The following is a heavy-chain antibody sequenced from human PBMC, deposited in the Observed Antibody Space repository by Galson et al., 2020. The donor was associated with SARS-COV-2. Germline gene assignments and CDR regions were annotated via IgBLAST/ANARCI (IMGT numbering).Heavy chain of an antibody. CDR3: ARVGDWATTPNEYFYYGLDV. D-gene: IGHD3-16*01. Sequence: GGSLSLSCAASRFPFSSYSMTWARQAPGKGLEWVSSISDGSTFTYYEASVKGRFTISRDNAENSLYLQMSSLRADDTAVYYCARVGDWATTPNEYFYYGLDVWGPGTTVTVSS. CDR1: RFPFSSYS. J-gene: IGHJ6*02. CDR2: ISDGSTFT. V-gene: IGHV3-21*01.